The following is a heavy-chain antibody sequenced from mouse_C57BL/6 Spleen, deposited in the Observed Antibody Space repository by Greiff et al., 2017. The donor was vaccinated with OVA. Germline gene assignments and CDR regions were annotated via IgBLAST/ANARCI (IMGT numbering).Heavy chain of an antibody. CDR1: GYTFTEYT. CDR2: FYPGSGSI. Sequence: QVQLKQSGAELVKPGASVKLSCKASGYTFTEYTIHWVKQRSGQGLEWIGWFYPGSGSIKYNEKFKDKATLTADKSSSTVYMELSRLTSEDSAVYFCARHEEKSYSNYVSYFDYWGQGTTLTVSS. J-gene: IGHJ2*01. D-gene: IGHD2-5*01. CDR3: ARHEEKSYSNYVSYFDY. V-gene: IGHV1-62-2*01.